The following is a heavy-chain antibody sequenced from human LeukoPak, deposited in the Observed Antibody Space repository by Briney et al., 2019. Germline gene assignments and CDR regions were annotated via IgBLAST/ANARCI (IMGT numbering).Heavy chain of an antibody. CDR1: GFTFSNYA. Sequence: GGSLRLSCAASGFTFSNYAMTWVRQAPGKGLEWVAFISHDGGKKDYADSVKGRFSISRDNSKNTVNLQMNSLRDEDTAVYYCARDDGEHAFDIWGQGTMVTVSS. CDR3: ARDDGEHAFDI. J-gene: IGHJ3*02. V-gene: IGHV3-30*03. CDR2: ISHDGGKK.